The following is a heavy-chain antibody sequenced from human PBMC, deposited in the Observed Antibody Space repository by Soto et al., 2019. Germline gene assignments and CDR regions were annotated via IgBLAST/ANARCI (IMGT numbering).Heavy chain of an antibody. V-gene: IGHV1-18*01. Sequence: ASVKVSCKASGYTFTSYGISWVRQAPGQGLEWMGWISAYNGNTNYAQKLQGRVTMTTDTSTSTAYMELRSLRSDDTAVYYCARTPIRGYSYGINWFDPWGQGTLVTVS. D-gene: IGHD5-18*01. CDR1: GYTFTSYG. J-gene: IGHJ5*02. CDR2: ISAYNGNT. CDR3: ARTPIRGYSYGINWFDP.